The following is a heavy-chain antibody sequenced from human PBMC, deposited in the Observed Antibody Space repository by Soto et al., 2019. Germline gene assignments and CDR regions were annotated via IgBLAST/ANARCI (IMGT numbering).Heavy chain of an antibody. Sequence: PGESLKISCKGSGYSFTSYWIGWVRQMPGKVLEWMGIIYPGDSDTRYSPSFQGQFTISADKSISTAYLQWSSLKASDTAMYYCAREQQLVQDAFDIWGQGTMVTVSS. CDR2: IYPGDSDT. CDR1: GYSFTSYW. CDR3: AREQQLVQDAFDI. D-gene: IGHD6-13*01. V-gene: IGHV5-51*01. J-gene: IGHJ3*02.